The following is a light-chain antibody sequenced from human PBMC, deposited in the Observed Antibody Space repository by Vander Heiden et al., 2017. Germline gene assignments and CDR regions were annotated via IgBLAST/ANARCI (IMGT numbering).Light chain of an antibody. Sequence: EIVMTQSPATLSVSPGERATLSCRASQSVSTNLAWYQQKPGQGPRLLIFAASTRAPGVPDRISGSGYGKEFALTISSLQSEDFAVYFCQQNNNWPPWTFGQRTKVEIK. V-gene: IGKV3-15*01. CDR1: QSVSTN. CDR2: AAS. J-gene: IGKJ1*01. CDR3: QQNNNWPPWT.